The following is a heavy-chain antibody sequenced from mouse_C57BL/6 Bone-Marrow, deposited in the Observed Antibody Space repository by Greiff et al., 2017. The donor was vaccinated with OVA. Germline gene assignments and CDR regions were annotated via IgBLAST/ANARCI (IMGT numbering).Heavy chain of an antibody. V-gene: IGHV1-64*01. CDR3: ARLDGYPTWFAY. D-gene: IGHD2-3*01. CDR1: GYTFTSYW. Sequence: VQLQQSGAELVKPGASVKLSCKASGYTFTSYWMHWVKQRPGQGLEWIGMIHPNSGSTNYNEKFKSKATLTVDKSSSTAYMQLSSLTSEDSAVYYCARLDGYPTWFAYWGQGTLVTVSA. J-gene: IGHJ3*01. CDR2: IHPNSGST.